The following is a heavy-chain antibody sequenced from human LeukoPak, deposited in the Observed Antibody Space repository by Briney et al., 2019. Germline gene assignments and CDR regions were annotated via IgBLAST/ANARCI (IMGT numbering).Heavy chain of an antibody. Sequence: ASVKVSCKASGGTFSSYAISWVRQAPGQGLEWMGGIIPIFGTANYAQKYQGRVTITADESTSTAYMELSSLRSVDTAVYYCARPKATSGWYLDYWGQGTLVTVSS. J-gene: IGHJ4*02. CDR2: IIPIFGTA. V-gene: IGHV1-69*01. CDR3: ARPKATSGWYLDY. D-gene: IGHD3-10*01. CDR1: GGTFSSYA.